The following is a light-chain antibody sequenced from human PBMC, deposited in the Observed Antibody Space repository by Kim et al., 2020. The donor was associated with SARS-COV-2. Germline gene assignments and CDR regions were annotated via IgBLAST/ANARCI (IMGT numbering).Light chain of an antibody. J-gene: IGLJ2*01. CDR3: QTWDTGIQV. V-gene: IGLV4-69*01. CDR2: LNSDGSH. CDR1: SGHSSHS. Sequence: ASVKLTCTLSSGHSSHSIAWHQQKPEKGPRFLMKLNSDGSHYKGDGVPDRFSGSSSGTERYLTISSLQSEDEADYYCQTWDTGIQVFGGGTKLTVL.